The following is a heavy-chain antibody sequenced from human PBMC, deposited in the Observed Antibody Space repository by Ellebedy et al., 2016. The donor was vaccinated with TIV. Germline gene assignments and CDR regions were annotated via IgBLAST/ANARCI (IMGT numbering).Heavy chain of an antibody. D-gene: IGHD2-2*01. CDR3: ARGPGGVVPAFYYYYGMDV. J-gene: IGHJ6*02. CDR1: GGSISSYY. V-gene: IGHV4-59*12. Sequence: SETLSLXXTVSGGSISSYYWSWTRQPPGKGLEWIGHISSTVSTVYNPSLRSRLTISSDTSKRHFSLKLTSVTAADTAVYYCARGPGGVVPAFYYYYGMDVWGQGTTVTVSS. CDR2: ISSTVST.